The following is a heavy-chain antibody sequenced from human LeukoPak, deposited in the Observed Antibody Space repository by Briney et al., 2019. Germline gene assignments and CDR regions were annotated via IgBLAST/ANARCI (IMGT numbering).Heavy chain of an antibody. D-gene: IGHD5-18*01. V-gene: IGHV3-74*01. CDR3: AKYGYSYGDPRFDY. CDR2: INSDGSST. Sequence: GGSLRLSCAASGFTFSSYWMHWVRQAPGKGLVWVSRINSDGSSTSYADSVKGRFTIPRDNSKNTLYLQMNSLRAEDTAVYYCAKYGYSYGDPRFDYWGQGTLVTVSS. CDR1: GFTFSSYW. J-gene: IGHJ4*02.